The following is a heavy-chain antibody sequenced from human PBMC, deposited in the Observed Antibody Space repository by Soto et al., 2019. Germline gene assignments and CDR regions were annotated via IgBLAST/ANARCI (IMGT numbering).Heavy chain of an antibody. V-gene: IGHV1-3*01. Sequence: ASVKVSCKASGCTFTSYAMHWVRQAPGQRLEWMGWINACNGNTKYSQKFQGRVTITRDTSASTAYMELSSLRSEDTAVYYCARGGGWYVWFDPWGQGTLVTVSS. CDR2: INACNGNT. D-gene: IGHD6-19*01. J-gene: IGHJ5*02. CDR3: ARGGGWYVWFDP. CDR1: GCTFTSYA.